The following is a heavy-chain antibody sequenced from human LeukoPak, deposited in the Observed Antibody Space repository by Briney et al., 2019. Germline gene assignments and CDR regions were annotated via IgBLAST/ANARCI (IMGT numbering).Heavy chain of an antibody. J-gene: IGHJ5*02. Sequence: SETLSLTCAVYGGSFSGYYWSWIRQPPGKGLEWIGEINHSGSTNYNPSLKSRVTISVDTSKNQFSLKLSSVTAADTAVYYCARLRRITMVRGGFLDPWGQGTLVTVSS. D-gene: IGHD3-10*01. CDR3: ARLRRITMVRGGFLDP. V-gene: IGHV4-34*01. CDR1: GGSFSGYY. CDR2: INHSGST.